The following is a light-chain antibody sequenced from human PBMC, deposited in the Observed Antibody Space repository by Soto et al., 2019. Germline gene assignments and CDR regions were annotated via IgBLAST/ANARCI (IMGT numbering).Light chain of an antibody. V-gene: IGKV3-15*01. Sequence: EIVLTQSPGTLSLSPGERATLSCRASQTVSSNLAWYQQKPGQAPRLLIYGASTRATGIPARFSGSGSGTEFTLTISSLQSEDFAVYYCQQYNNWPPLFGQGTKVDIK. CDR1: QTVSSN. J-gene: IGKJ1*01. CDR3: QQYNNWPPL. CDR2: GAS.